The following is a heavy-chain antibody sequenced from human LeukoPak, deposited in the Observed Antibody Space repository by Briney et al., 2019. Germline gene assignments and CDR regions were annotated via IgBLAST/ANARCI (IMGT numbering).Heavy chain of an antibody. J-gene: IGHJ2*01. V-gene: IGHV3-23*01. CDR3: AKGHLGGGSVWYFDL. Sequence: GGSLRLSCAASGFTFSSYAMSWVRQAPGKGLEWVSDITGSGGGTYYTDSVKGRFTISRDNSKNTLYLQMNSLGAEDTAVYHCAKGHLGGGSVWYFDLWGRGTLVTVSS. CDR1: GFTFSSYA. CDR2: ITGSGGGT. D-gene: IGHD2-15*01.